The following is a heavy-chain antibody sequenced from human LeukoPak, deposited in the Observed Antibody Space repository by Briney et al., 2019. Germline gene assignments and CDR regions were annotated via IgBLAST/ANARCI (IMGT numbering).Heavy chain of an antibody. Sequence: GESLKISCKGSVYRFTNYWIGWVRQMPGKGLEWMGIIYPGDSETRYSPSFQGQVTISADKSISTAYLQWSSLKASDTAMYYCARRRDLYSGSYYPFDYWGQGTLVTVSS. CDR1: VYRFTNYW. D-gene: IGHD1-26*01. CDR3: ARRRDLYSGSYYPFDY. V-gene: IGHV5-51*01. CDR2: IYPGDSET. J-gene: IGHJ4*02.